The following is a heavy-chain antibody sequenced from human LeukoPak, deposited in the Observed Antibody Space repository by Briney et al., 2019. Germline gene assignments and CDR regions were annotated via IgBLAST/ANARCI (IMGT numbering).Heavy chain of an antibody. Sequence: GASVKVSCKASGYTFTGYYMHRVRQAPGQGLEWMGWINPNSGGTNYAQKFRGRVTMTRDTSISTADMELSRLRSDNTGVYYCGRSESERSSWWGGENFDYWGQGTLVTVSS. V-gene: IGHV1-2*02. D-gene: IGHD6-13*01. CDR3: GRSESERSSWWGGENFDY. J-gene: IGHJ4*02. CDR1: GYTFTGYY. CDR2: INPNSGGT.